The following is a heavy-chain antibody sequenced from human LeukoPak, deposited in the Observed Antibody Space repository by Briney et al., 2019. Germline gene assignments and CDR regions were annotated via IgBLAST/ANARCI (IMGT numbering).Heavy chain of an antibody. Sequence: GGSLRLSCAASGFTFNNFSISWVRQAPGKGLEWVSSISSSGSYIYYADSVKGRFTVSRDNAKNSLYLQMNSLRVEDTAVYYCTRGIDAFNIWGQGTMVTVSS. CDR2: ISSSGSYI. J-gene: IGHJ3*02. V-gene: IGHV3-21*01. CDR3: TRGIDAFNI. CDR1: GFTFNNFS.